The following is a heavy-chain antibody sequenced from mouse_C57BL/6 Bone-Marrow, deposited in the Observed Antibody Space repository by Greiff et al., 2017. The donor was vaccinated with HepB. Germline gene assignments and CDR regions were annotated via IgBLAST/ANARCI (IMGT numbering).Heavy chain of an antibody. V-gene: IGHV5-9*01. J-gene: IGHJ2*01. Sequence: EVMLVESGGGLVKPGGSLKLSCAASGFTFSSYTMSWVRQTPEKRLEWVATISGGGGNTYYPDSVKGRFTISRDNAKNPLYLQMSSLRSEDTALYYCARHTTTDFDYWGQGTTLTVSS. CDR1: GFTFSSYT. D-gene: IGHD1-1*01. CDR2: ISGGGGNT. CDR3: ARHTTTDFDY.